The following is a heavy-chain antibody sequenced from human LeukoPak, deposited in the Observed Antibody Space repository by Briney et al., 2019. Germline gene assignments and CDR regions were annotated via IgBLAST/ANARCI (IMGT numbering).Heavy chain of an antibody. D-gene: IGHD6-13*01. CDR1: GFIFSAYS. CDR2: ISSSSTNR. V-gene: IGHV3-48*04. J-gene: IGHJ4*02. Sequence: GGSLTLSCAASGFIFSAYSMNWVRQAPGKGLEWVSYISSSSTNRFYADSVKGRFTISRDNAKNSLFLQMNSLRAEDTAVYYCTRGIASAGTSNYWGQGTLVTVSS. CDR3: TRGIASAGTSNY.